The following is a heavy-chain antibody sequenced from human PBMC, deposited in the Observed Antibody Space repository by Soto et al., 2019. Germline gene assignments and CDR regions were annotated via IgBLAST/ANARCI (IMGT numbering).Heavy chain of an antibody. Sequence: PWGSLRLSCAASGFTFSSYAMNWVRQAPGKGLEWVSTIDYTGGYSYYADSVKGRFTISRDNSQKTLDLQMNSLRAEDTAVYYCAKGSSGSYKRYSDYWGQGTLVTVSS. V-gene: IGHV3-23*01. D-gene: IGHD1-26*01. CDR2: IDYTGGYS. CDR1: GFTFSSYA. CDR3: AKGSSGSYKRYSDY. J-gene: IGHJ4*02.